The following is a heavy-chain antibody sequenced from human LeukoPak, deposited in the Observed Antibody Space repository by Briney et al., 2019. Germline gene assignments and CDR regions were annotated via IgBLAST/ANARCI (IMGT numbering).Heavy chain of an antibody. D-gene: IGHD2-2*01. V-gene: IGHV3-21*01. CDR2: ISSSSSYI. CDR3: ARDTSIVVVPAATLDWFDP. CDR1: GFTFSSYS. J-gene: IGHJ5*02. Sequence: GGSLRLSCAASGFTFSSYSMNWVRQAPGKGLEWVSSISSSSSYIYYADSVKGRFTISRDNAKNSLYLQMNSLRAEDTAVYYCARDTSIVVVPAATLDWFDPWGQGTLVTVSS.